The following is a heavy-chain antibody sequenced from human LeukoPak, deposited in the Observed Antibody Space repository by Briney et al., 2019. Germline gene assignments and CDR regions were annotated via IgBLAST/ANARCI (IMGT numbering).Heavy chain of an antibody. J-gene: IGHJ3*02. Sequence: ASVKVSCKASGYTLTELSMHWVRQAPGKGLEWMGGFDPEDGETIYAQKFQGRVTMTEDTSTDTAYMELSSLRSEDTAVYYCATVEEGEGGAFDIWGQGTMVTVSS. CDR2: FDPEDGET. V-gene: IGHV1-24*01. CDR1: GYTLTELS. D-gene: IGHD1-26*01. CDR3: ATVEEGEGGAFDI.